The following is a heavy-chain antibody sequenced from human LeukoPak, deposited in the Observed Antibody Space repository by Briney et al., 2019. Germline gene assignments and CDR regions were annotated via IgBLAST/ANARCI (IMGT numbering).Heavy chain of an antibody. CDR2: IYTSGGT. CDR1: GGSISSYY. V-gene: IGHV4-4*07. D-gene: IGHD2-2*01. J-gene: IGHJ6*02. Sequence: PSETLSLTCTVSGGSISSYYWSWIRQPAGKGLEWIGRIYTSGGTNYNPSLKSRVTMSVDTSKNQFSLKLSSVTAADTAVYYCARVLPLDIVVVPAATDYYYYGMDVWGQGTTVTVSS. CDR3: ARVLPLDIVVVPAATDYYYYGMDV.